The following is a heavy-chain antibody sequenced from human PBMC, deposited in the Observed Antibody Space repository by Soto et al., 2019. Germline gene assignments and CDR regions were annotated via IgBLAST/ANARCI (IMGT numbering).Heavy chain of an antibody. V-gene: IGHV4-4*07. Sequence: SETLSLTCAVSGGSISNYFCNWIRQPAGKGLEWIGRIDNSGSTNYNPSLKSRITMSADTSRNQFSLKLNSVTAADTAVYYCARGGQDFWSGPFDYWGQGALVTVSS. CDR1: GGSISNYF. J-gene: IGHJ4*02. D-gene: IGHD3-3*01. CDR3: ARGGQDFWSGPFDY. CDR2: IDNSGST.